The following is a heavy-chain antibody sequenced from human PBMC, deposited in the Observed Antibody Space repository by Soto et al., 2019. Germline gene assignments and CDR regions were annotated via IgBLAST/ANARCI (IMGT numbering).Heavy chain of an antibody. D-gene: IGHD2-21*02. CDR3: ARHSRVYHIVVVTAIKWA. V-gene: IGHV4-39*01. J-gene: IGHJ5*02. CDR2: IYYSGRP. Sequence: PSETLSLTCTVSGGSISSSSYYWVWIRQPPGKGLEWIGSIYYSGRPYYNPSLKSRVTISVDTSKNQFSLTLSSVPAADTAVYYCARHSRVYHIVVVTAIKWASGQGTLVTVSS. CDR1: GGSISSSSYY.